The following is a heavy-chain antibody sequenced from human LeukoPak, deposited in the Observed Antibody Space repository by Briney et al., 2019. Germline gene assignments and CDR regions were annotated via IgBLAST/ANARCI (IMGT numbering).Heavy chain of an antibody. CDR1: GGSFSGYY. V-gene: IGHV4-34*01. CDR2: INHSGST. D-gene: IGHD6-19*01. Sequence: PSETLSLTCAVYGGSFSGYYWSWIRQPPGKGLEWIGEINHSGSTNYNPSLKSRVTISVDTSKNQFSLKLSSVTAADTAGYYCARGGIAVAGSAKFDYWGQGTLVTVSS. CDR3: ARGGIAVAGSAKFDY. J-gene: IGHJ4*02.